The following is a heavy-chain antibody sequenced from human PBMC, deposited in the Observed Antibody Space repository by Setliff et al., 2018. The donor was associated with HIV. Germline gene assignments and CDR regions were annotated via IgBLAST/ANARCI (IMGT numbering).Heavy chain of an antibody. J-gene: IGHJ3*02. Sequence: PGGSLRLSCAASNFTFSFYGMHWVRQAPGKGLEWVAFTPNDGSYKNYADSVEGRFTISRDNSKNTLYLRMNSLRAEDTAVYYCASVRDGYNYGDGAFDIWGQGTMVTVSS. V-gene: IGHV3-30*19. CDR3: ASVRDGYNYGDGAFDI. CDR1: NFTFSFYG. CDR2: TPNDGSYK. D-gene: IGHD5-12*01.